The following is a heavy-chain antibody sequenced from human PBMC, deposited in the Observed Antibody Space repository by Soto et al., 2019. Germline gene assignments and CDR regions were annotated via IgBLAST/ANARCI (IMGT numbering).Heavy chain of an antibody. CDR1: GFTFTKYW. CDR3: ARHEGGVGYYPGPYYYGRDV. Sequence: PGGSLRLSCTASGFTFTKYWMNWVRQAPGKGLEWLANIKEDGSEKFYVDSVKGRFTISRDNAQNSVYLQMNSLRAEDTGVYYCARHEGGVGYYPGPYYYGRDVWGQGTTVTVSS. J-gene: IGHJ6*02. D-gene: IGHD3-3*01. CDR2: IKEDGSEK. V-gene: IGHV3-7*03.